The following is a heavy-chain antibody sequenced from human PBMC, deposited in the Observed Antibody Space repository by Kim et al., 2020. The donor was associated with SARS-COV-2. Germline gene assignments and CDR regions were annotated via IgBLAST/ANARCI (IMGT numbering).Heavy chain of an antibody. CDR1: GFTVSSNY. CDR3: ARERRYCSGGSCGWYFDL. Sequence: GGSLRLSCAASGFTVSSNYMSWVRQAPGKGLEWVSVIYSGGSTYYADSVKGRFTISRDNSKNTLYLQMNSLRAEDTAVYYCARERRYCSGGSCGWYFDLWGRGTLVTVSS. D-gene: IGHD2-15*01. CDR2: IYSGGST. V-gene: IGHV3-53*01. J-gene: IGHJ2*01.